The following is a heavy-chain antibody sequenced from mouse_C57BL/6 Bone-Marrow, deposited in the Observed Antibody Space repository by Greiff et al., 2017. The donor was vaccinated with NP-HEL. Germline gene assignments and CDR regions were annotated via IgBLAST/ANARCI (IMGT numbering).Heavy chain of an antibody. Sequence: VKLQESGAELARPGASVKLSCKASGYTFTSYGISWVKQRTGQGLEWIGEIYPRSGNTYYNEKFKGKATLTADKSSSTAYMELRSLTSEDSAVYFCARWGYGSSYTAWFAYWGQGTLVTVSA. CDR2: IYPRSGNT. CDR1: GYTFTSYG. CDR3: ARWGYGSSYTAWFAY. V-gene: IGHV1-81*01. D-gene: IGHD1-1*01. J-gene: IGHJ3*01.